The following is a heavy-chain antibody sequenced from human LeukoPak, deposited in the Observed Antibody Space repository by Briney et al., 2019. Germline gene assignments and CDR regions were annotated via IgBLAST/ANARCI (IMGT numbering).Heavy chain of an antibody. CDR2: VSGYNGNT. CDR1: GYTFSRHG. J-gene: IGHJ4*02. V-gene: IGHV1-18*01. D-gene: IGHD3-22*01. Sequence: ASVKVSCKTSGYTFSRHGITWVRQAPGQGLEWMGWVSGYNGNTNYAQNVQGRVTMTTDTSTNTAYMELRSLRSDDTAVYNCAKDIHPGLDSGASCCFDYWGQGTPVTVSS. CDR3: AKDIHPGLDSGASCCFDY.